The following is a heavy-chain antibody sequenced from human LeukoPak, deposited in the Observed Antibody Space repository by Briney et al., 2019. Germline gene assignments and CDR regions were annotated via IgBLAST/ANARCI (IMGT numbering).Heavy chain of an antibody. CDR1: GGSISSYY. J-gene: IGHJ3*02. CDR3: ARAPTIVDAFDI. V-gene: IGHV4-59*01. CDR2: IYYTGNT. D-gene: IGHD2-15*01. Sequence: SETLSLTCTVSGGSISSYYLSWMRQPPGKGLEWIGYIYYTGNTNYNPSLKSRVAMSVDTSKNQFSLNLSSVTAADTAGYYCARAPTIVDAFDIWGQGTMVTVSS.